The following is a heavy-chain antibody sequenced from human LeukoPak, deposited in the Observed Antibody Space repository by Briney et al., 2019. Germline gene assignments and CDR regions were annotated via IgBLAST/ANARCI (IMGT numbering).Heavy chain of an antibody. Sequence: SQTLSLTCTVSGGSISSGSYYWSWIRQPAGKGLEWIGRTYTSGSTNYNPSLKSRVTISVDTSKNQFSLKLSSVTAADTAVYYCARTSNYFNWFDPWGQGTLVTVSS. V-gene: IGHV4-61*02. CDR2: TYTSGST. J-gene: IGHJ5*02. CDR3: ARTSNYFNWFDP. CDR1: GGSISSGSYY. D-gene: IGHD4-11*01.